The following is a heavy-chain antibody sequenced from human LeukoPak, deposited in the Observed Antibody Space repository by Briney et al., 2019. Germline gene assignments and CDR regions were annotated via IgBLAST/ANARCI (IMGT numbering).Heavy chain of an antibody. V-gene: IGHV3-53*01. J-gene: IGHJ4*02. CDR3: ARDIAYDSSGYYSPHFDY. Sequence: PGGSLRLSCAASGFTVSSNYMSWVRQAPGKELEWVSVIYSGGSTYYADSVKGRFTISRDNSKNTLCLQMNSLRAEDTAVYYCARDIAYDSSGYYSPHFDYWGQGTLVTVSS. D-gene: IGHD3-22*01. CDR1: GFTVSSNY. CDR2: IYSGGST.